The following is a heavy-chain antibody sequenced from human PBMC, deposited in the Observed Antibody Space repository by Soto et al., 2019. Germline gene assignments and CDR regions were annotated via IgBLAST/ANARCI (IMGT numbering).Heavy chain of an antibody. CDR3: ARIAASGRGWDV. Sequence: EVQLVESGGGLVQPGGSLRLSCVDSGFTFSSYWMSWVRQAPVKGLEWVGNIKQDGSEENYVDSVKGRFTISRDNAKNSMYLRMNSLRAEDTAVYCCARIAASGRGWDVWGQGTTVVVSS. V-gene: IGHV3-7*01. D-gene: IGHD6-13*01. CDR2: IKQDGSEE. CDR1: GFTFSSYW. J-gene: IGHJ6*02.